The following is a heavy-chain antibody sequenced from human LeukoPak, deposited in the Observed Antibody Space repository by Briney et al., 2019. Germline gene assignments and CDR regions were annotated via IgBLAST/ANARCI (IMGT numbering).Heavy chain of an antibody. Sequence: GGSLRLSCADSGFTFSSYAMSWARQAPGKGLEWVSSLSGSGANTYYADSVTGRFTVSRDNSKNTLYLQMNSLRAEDTAIYYCAKWLRSPYFFDSWGQGTLVTVSS. V-gene: IGHV3-23*01. J-gene: IGHJ4*02. CDR1: GFTFSSYA. D-gene: IGHD5-12*01. CDR3: AKWLRSPYFFDS. CDR2: LSGSGANT.